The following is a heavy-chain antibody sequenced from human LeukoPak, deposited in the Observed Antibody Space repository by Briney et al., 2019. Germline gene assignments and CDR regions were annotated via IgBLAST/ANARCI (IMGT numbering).Heavy chain of an antibody. CDR3: ARAILRVYCSRTSGYQYNWFDP. J-gene: IGHJ5*02. Sequence: GGSLRLSCAASGFTFSSYWMSWVRQAPGQGLEGVANIKQGGSEKYYVVSVKGRFTISRDNAKNSLYLQMNSLRAEDTAVYYCARAILRVYCSRTSGYQYNWFDPWGQGTLVTVSS. D-gene: IGHD2-2*01. CDR2: IKQGGSEK. CDR1: GFTFSSYW. V-gene: IGHV3-7*03.